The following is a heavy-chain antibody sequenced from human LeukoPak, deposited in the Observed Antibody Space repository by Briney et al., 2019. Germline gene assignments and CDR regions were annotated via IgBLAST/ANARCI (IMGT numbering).Heavy chain of an antibody. CDR3: VRDNYGGILDF. Sequence: PGRSLRLSCAASGFTFTLYTMHWVRQAPGKGLEWVAVVLYDGSNKYYADSVKGRFTLSRDNSKNTVSLQMNTLRADDTAVYYCVRDNYGGILDFWGQGTLVTVSS. CDR2: VLYDGSNK. J-gene: IGHJ4*02. V-gene: IGHV3-30*04. D-gene: IGHD2-21*01. CDR1: GFTFTLYT.